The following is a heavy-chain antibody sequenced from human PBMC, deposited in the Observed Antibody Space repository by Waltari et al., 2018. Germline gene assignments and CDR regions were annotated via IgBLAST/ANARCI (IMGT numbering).Heavy chain of an antibody. D-gene: IGHD6-13*01. V-gene: IGHV3-7*01. J-gene: IGHJ4*02. Sequence: EVQLVESGGGLVQPGGSLRLSCATSGFGFNNYWMNWVRQAPGEGLGWVAITRKDDHEKYYSDLGKRRFTISSDNARSSLYLQMNSLTADDTAVYYCVAGMGYQFDYWGQGTLVTVSS. CDR2: TRKDDHEK. CDR1: GFGFNNYW. CDR3: VAGMGYQFDY.